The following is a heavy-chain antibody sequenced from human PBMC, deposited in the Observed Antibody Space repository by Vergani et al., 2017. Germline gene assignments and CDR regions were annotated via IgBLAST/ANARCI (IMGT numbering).Heavy chain of an antibody. CDR2: ISGSGGST. CDR1: GFPFSSYA. J-gene: IGHJ1*01. Sequence: EVQLLESGGGLVQPGGSLSLSCAASGFPFSSYAMSWVRQAPGKGLEWVSAISGSGGSTYYADSVKGRFTISRDNSKNTLYLQMNSLRAEDTAVYYCAKLPGYSSGWYLLHWGQGTLVTVSS. CDR3: AKLPGYSSGWYLLH. D-gene: IGHD6-19*01. V-gene: IGHV3-23*01.